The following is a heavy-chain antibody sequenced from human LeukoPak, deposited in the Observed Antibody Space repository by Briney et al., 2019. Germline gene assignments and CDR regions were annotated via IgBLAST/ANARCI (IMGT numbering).Heavy chain of an antibody. V-gene: IGHV3-7*04. J-gene: IGHJ4*02. CDR1: GFTFSSYW. Sequence: QPGGSLRLSYAASGFTFSSYWMTCVRQAPGQGLEWVASINQDGSEKIYSDSVKGRFPISRANPKDSLFLKMNSQRPADTAVYYCSRGLLSTYSPAPTPFDHWGQGTLVTVSS. CDR2: INQDGSEK. CDR3: SRGLLSTYSPAPTPFDH. D-gene: IGHD4/OR15-4a*01.